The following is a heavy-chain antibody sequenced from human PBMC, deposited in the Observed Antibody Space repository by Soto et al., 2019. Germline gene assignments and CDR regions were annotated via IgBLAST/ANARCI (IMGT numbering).Heavy chain of an antibody. D-gene: IGHD3-22*01. CDR1: GGSFNRHT. Sequence: QVQLVQSGAEVRKPGSSVRVSCKASGGSFNRHTISWVRQAPGQGLEWMGGIIPIFGTANHAKKFQGRVTIIADESTSTVYMELSSLRSDDTAIDYCARGWGYDSTDYYYAYWGQGTLVIVSS. J-gene: IGHJ4*02. V-gene: IGHV1-69*01. CDR2: IIPIFGTA. CDR3: ARGWGYDSTDYYYAY.